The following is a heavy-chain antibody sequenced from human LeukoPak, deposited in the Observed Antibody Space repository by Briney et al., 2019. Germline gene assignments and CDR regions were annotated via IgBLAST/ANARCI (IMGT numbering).Heavy chain of an antibody. CDR2: ISYDGSNK. CDR1: GFTFSSYA. V-gene: IGHV3-30-3*01. CDR3: ASQVRGVPFDY. D-gene: IGHD3-10*01. Sequence: GGSLRLSCAASGFTFSSYAMHWVRQAPGKGLEWVTVISYDGSNKYYADSVKGRFTISRDNSKNTLYLQMNSLRAEDTAVYYCASQVRGVPFDYWGQGTLVTVPS. J-gene: IGHJ4*02.